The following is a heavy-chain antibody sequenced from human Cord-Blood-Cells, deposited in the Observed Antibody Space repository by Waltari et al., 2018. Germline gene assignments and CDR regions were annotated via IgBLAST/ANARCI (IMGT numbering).Heavy chain of an antibody. V-gene: IGHV3-73*02. CDR2: MRSKANRYAT. CDR3: TTRRYYYYDMDV. Sequence: EVQLVESGGGLVQPGGSLKLSCAASGFTFSGSAMHWVRQASGKGLEWVGRMRSKANRYATTYAGSVKGRFTISRDDSKNTAYLQMNSLKTEDTAVYYCTTRRYYYYDMDVWGKGTTVTVSS. J-gene: IGHJ6*03. CDR1: GFTFSGSA.